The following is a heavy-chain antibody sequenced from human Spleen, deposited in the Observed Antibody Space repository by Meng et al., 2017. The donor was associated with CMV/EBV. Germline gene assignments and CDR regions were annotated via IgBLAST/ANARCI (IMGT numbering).Heavy chain of an antibody. Sequence: GGSLRLSCAASGFTFSNAWMSWVRQAPGKGLEWVGRIKSKTDGGTTDYAAPVKGRFTISRDDSKNTLYLQMNSLRAEDTAVYYCARDPTDRVEQYYFDYWGQGTLVTVSS. V-gene: IGHV3-15*01. CDR1: GFTFSNAW. CDR3: ARDPTDRVEQYYFDY. J-gene: IGHJ4*02. D-gene: IGHD1/OR15-1a*01. CDR2: IKSKTDGGTT.